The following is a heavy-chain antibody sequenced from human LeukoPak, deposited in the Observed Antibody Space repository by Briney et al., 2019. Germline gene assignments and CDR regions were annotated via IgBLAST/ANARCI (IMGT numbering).Heavy chain of an antibody. V-gene: IGHV1-18*01. D-gene: IGHD3-22*01. CDR3: ARDISYYYDSSGYYFDY. CDR2: ISAYNGNT. CDR1: GYTFTSYG. Sequence: ASVKVSCKASGYTFTSYGISWVRQAPGQGLEWMGWISAYNGNTNYAQELQGRVTMTTDTSTSTAYMELRSLRSDDTAVYYCARDISYYYDSSGYYFDYWGQGTLVTVSS. J-gene: IGHJ4*02.